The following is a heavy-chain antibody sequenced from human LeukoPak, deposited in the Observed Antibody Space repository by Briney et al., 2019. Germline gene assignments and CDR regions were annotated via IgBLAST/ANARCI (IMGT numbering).Heavy chain of an antibody. V-gene: IGHV3-23*01. D-gene: IGHD1-26*01. CDR1: GFTFISYT. CDR2: INYSGTDT. CDR3: AKGRQLRRSDAFDI. J-gene: IGHJ3*02. Sequence: PGGSLRLSCAASGFTFISYTMTWVRQAPGKGLEWVSIINYSGTDTYYADSVKGRFTISRDNSKNTLYLQMNSLRGEDTAVYYCAKGRQLRRSDAFDIWGQGTMVTVSS.